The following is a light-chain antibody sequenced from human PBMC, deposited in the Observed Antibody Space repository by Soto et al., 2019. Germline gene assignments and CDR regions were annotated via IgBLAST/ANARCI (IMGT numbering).Light chain of an antibody. CDR1: SSNIGAGYD. Sequence: QLVLTQPPSVSGAPGQRVTISCTGSSSNIGAGYDVHWYQHLPGTVPKLLISGNSNRPSGVPDRFSGSKSGTSASLAITGLQAEDEADYYCQSYDSSLSGHVVFGGGTKVTVL. CDR2: GNS. V-gene: IGLV1-40*01. CDR3: QSYDSSLSGHVV. J-gene: IGLJ2*01.